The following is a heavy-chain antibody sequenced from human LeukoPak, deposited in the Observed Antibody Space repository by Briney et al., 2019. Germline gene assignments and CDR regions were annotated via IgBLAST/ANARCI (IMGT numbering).Heavy chain of an antibody. Sequence: PGGSLRLSCAASGFTFSNYWMNWVRQAPGKGLEWVANIKEDGSEKYYVDSLKGRFTISRDNAKNALYLQMNSLRAEDTAVYYCAKDRNGVVPAALTIDYWGQGTLVTVSS. J-gene: IGHJ4*02. CDR3: AKDRNGVVPAALTIDY. CDR1: GFTFSNYW. D-gene: IGHD2-2*01. V-gene: IGHV3-7*01. CDR2: IKEDGSEK.